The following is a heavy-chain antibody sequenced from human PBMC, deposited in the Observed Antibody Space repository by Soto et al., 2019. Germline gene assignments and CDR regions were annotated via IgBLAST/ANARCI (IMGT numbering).Heavy chain of an antibody. Sequence: EVQLVESGGGLVQPGRSLRLSCAASGFTFDNYAMHWVRQAPGKGLEWVSGISWNSNTIAYADSVKGRFTISRNNAKNSLYLQMNSLRGEDTAFYYCAKDIGPNWGQGTLVTVSS. CDR2: ISWNSNTI. CDR3: AKDIGPN. J-gene: IGHJ4*02. V-gene: IGHV3-9*01. CDR1: GFTFDNYA.